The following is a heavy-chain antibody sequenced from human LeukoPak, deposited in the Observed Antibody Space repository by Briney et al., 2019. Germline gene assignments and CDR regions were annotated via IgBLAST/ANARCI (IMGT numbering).Heavy chain of an antibody. Sequence: GGSLRLSCAASGFTFFSYAMSWVCQAPGKGLEWVSGISGSGGSTNYADSVKGRFTISRDNSKNTLYLQMNNVRVEDTAVYYCAKGGPSSGWYIFDYWGQGALVTVSS. CDR2: ISGSGGST. CDR1: GFTFFSYA. V-gene: IGHV3-23*01. D-gene: IGHD6-19*01. J-gene: IGHJ4*02. CDR3: AKGGPSSGWYIFDY.